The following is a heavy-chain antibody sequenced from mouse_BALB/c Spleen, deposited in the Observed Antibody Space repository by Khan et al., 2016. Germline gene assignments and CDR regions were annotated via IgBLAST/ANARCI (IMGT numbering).Heavy chain of an antibody. CDR3: TRNGGYYGAMDY. CDR1: GFSLSRYS. D-gene: IGHD2-3*01. Sequence: QVQLKESGPGLVAPSQSLSITCTVSGFSLSRYSVHWVRQPPGKGLEWLGMIWGGGSTDYTSALKSRLSISKDNSKSQVFLKVNSLQTDDTALYYGTRNGGYYGAMDYWGKGTSVTVSS. V-gene: IGHV2-6-4*01. CDR2: IWGGGST. J-gene: IGHJ4*01.